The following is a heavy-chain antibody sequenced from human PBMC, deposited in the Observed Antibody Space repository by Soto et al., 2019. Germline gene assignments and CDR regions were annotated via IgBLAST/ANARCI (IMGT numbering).Heavy chain of an antibody. CDR2: ISSSSSYI. CDR1: GFTFSSYS. Sequence: GGSLRLSCAASGFTFSSYSMNWVRQAPGKGLEWVSSISSSSSYIYYADSVKGRFTISRDNAKNSLYLQMNSLRAEDTAVYYCARAPMTTVTPEFDPWGQGTLVTSPQ. D-gene: IGHD4-17*01. V-gene: IGHV3-21*01. CDR3: ARAPMTTVTPEFDP. J-gene: IGHJ5*02.